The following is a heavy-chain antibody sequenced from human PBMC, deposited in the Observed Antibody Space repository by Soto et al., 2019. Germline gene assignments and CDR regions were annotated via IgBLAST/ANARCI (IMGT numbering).Heavy chain of an antibody. Sequence: QVQLMQSGAEVKKPGSSGKVSCKASGGTFSSYAISWVRQAPGHGLEWMGGIIPIFGTANYAKNFQGRVTITADESTSTFNMEMSSLRSEDTAVYYCARGGYGFDYWGQGTLVTVSS. CDR3: ARGGYGFDY. D-gene: IGHD4-17*01. J-gene: IGHJ4*02. CDR1: GGTFSSYA. CDR2: IIPIFGTA. V-gene: IGHV1-69*01.